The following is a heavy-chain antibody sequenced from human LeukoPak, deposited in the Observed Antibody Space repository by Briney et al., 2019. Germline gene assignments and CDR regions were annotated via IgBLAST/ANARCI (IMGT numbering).Heavy chain of an antibody. CDR2: ISSTGNII. CDR3: ARGGVVTAMYNWFDP. Sequence: PGGSLRLSCAASGFTFSSYSMNWVRQAPGKGLEWLSSISSTGNIIYYADSVKGRFTISRDNAKNSLHLQMNSLRAEDTAVYYCARGGVVTAMYNWFDPWGQGTLVTVSS. D-gene: IGHD2-21*02. V-gene: IGHV3-48*04. J-gene: IGHJ5*02. CDR1: GFTFSSYS.